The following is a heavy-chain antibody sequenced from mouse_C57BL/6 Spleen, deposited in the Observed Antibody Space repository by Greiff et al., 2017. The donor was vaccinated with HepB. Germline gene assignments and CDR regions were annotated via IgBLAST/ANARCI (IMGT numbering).Heavy chain of an antibody. V-gene: IGHV1-64*01. J-gene: IGHJ2*01. CDR1: GYTFTSYW. CDR3: ARGDYDYDGFDY. D-gene: IGHD2-4*01. CDR2: IHPNSGST. Sequence: VQLQQPGAELVKPGASVKLSCKASGYTFTSYWMHWVKQRPGQGLEWIGMIHPNSGSTNYNEKFKSKATLTVDKSSSTAYMQLSSLTSEDSAVYYCARGDYDYDGFDYWGQGTTLTVSS.